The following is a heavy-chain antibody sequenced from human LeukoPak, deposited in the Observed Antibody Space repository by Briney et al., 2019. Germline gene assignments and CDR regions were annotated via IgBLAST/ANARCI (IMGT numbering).Heavy chain of an antibody. J-gene: IGHJ6*02. D-gene: IGHD3-16*02. CDR1: GGTFSSYA. CDR2: IIPILGIA. Sequence: GASVKVSCKASGGTFSSYAISWVRQAPGQGLEWMGRIIPILGIANYAQKFQGRVTITADKSTSTAYMELSSLRSEDTAVYYCARDIEETYYYYGMDVWGQGTTVTVSS. CDR3: ARDIEETYYYYGMDV. V-gene: IGHV1-69*04.